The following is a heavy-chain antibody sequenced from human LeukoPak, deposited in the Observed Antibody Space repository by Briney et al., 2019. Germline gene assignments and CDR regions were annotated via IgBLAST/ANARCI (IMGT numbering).Heavy chain of an antibody. CDR2: IYPSGGSA. J-gene: IGHJ4*02. D-gene: IGHD5-24*01. V-gene: IGHV1-46*03. CDR3: ARRTDGYNYADY. Sequence: ASVKVSCKASGYTFTSYYMHWVRQAPGQGLEWMGIIYPSGGSATYALKFQGRVTMTGDTSTSTVYMELSSLRSEDTAVYYCARRTDGYNYADYWGQGTLVTVSS. CDR1: GYTFTSYY.